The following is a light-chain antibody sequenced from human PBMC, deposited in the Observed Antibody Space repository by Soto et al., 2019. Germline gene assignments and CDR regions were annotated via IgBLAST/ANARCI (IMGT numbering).Light chain of an antibody. V-gene: IGLV2-11*01. CDR1: SSDVGGYNY. CDR2: DVS. J-gene: IGLJ2*01. CDR3: CSYAGRYTHVV. Sequence: QSALTQPRSVSGSPGQSVTISCTGSSSDVGGYNYVSWYQQHPGKAPKLMIHDVSKRPSGVPDRFSGSKSGNTASLTISGLQAEDEADYYCCSYAGRYTHVVFGGGTKLTVL.